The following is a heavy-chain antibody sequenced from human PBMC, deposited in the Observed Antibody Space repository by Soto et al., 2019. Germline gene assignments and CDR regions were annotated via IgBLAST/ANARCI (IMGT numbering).Heavy chain of an antibody. Sequence: TSYWSWIRQPAGKGLEWIGRFSLSGTTNYNPSLRSRVTMSADVSKNQFSLRLTSVTAADTALYYCARGMTPPGAPAWYYFDSWGQGTLVTVSS. CDR1: TSY. CDR2: FSLSGTT. D-gene: IGHD2-8*02. CDR3: ARGMTPPGAPAWYYFDS. J-gene: IGHJ4*02. V-gene: IGHV4-59*10.